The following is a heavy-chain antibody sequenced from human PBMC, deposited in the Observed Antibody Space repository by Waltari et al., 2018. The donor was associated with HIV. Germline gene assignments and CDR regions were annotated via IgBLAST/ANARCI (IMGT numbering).Heavy chain of an antibody. CDR1: GYTFTGYY. CDR2: INPKTGGT. D-gene: IGHD3-16*01. J-gene: IGHJ6*02. CDR3: ARVRMGDYYYSYGMDV. Sequence: QVQLVQSGAEVTKPGASVKVSCTASGYTFTGYYMYWVRQAPGQGLQWMGWINPKTGGTQYAQEFQGRVTMTRDTSISTAYMDLSRLRSDDTAVYYCARVRMGDYYYSYGMDVWGQGTTVTVSS. V-gene: IGHV1-2*02.